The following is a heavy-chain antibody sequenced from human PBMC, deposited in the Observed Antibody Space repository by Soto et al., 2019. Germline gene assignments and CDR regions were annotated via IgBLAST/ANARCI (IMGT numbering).Heavy chain of an antibody. J-gene: IGHJ6*02. Sequence: ASVKVSCKASGFTFTSYYIHWLRQAPGQGLEWMGRINPNGGSTGYAQKFQGRVTMTRDTSTSTAYLTLSSLTSDDTAVYYCARLYYCCNGKYQHHSYGMDVWGQGTKVTVSS. V-gene: IGHV1-46*01. CDR2: INPNGGST. CDR3: ARLYYCCNGKYQHHSYGMDV. CDR1: GFTFTSYY. D-gene: IGHD2-8*01.